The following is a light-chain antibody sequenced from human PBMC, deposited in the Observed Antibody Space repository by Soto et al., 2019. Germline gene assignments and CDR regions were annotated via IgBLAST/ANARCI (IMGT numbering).Light chain of an antibody. Sequence: QSALTQPASVSDSPGQSITISCTGTSSDVGGYSYVSWYQHHPGKAPRLMIYDVSNRPSGVSNRFSGSKSGNTASLIISGLQAEDEADYYCSSYTSSTSYVFGTGTKLTVL. J-gene: IGLJ1*01. V-gene: IGLV2-14*01. CDR2: DVS. CDR3: SSYTSSTSYV. CDR1: SSDVGGYSY.